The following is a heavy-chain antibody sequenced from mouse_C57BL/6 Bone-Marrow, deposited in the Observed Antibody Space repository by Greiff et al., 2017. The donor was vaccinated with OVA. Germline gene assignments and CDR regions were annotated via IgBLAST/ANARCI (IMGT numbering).Heavy chain of an antibody. D-gene: IGHD1-1*01. Sequence: EVKLVESGPGLVKPSQSLSLTCSVTGYSITSGYYWNWIRQFPGNKLEWMGYISYDGSNNYNPSLKNRISITRDTSKNQFFLKLNSVTTEDTATYDGERDQDGSSYGFAYWGQGTLVTVSA. J-gene: IGHJ3*01. CDR1: GYSITSGYY. V-gene: IGHV3-6*01. CDR2: ISYDGSN. CDR3: ERDQDGSSYGFAY.